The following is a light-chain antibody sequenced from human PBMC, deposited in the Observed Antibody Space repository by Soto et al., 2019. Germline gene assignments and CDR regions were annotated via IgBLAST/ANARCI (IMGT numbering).Light chain of an antibody. Sequence: MGLTQSPGTLSLSPGERATLSCRASQSVSNNYLAWYQQKPGQAPRLLIYGASNRATGIPDRFSGSGSGTDFTLTISRLEPDDFAVYYGQQYGSSGTFGQGTKVDI. CDR3: QQYGSSGT. CDR2: GAS. J-gene: IGKJ1*01. V-gene: IGKV3-20*01. CDR1: QSVSNNY.